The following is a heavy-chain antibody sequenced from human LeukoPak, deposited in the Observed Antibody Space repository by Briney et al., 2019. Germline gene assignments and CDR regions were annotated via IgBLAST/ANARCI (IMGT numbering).Heavy chain of an antibody. CDR3: ARDSAVVAAALWFDP. D-gene: IGHD2-15*01. J-gene: IGHJ5*02. Sequence: AXVKVSCKPSGYSFSDYYIHWVRQAPGQGLEWMGWINPKSSGRNYALKFQGRVTMTKDTSTSTAYLELSSLRSDDTAVYYCARDSAVVAAALWFDPWGQGTLVTVSS. V-gene: IGHV1-2*07. CDR2: INPKSSGR. CDR1: GYSFSDYY.